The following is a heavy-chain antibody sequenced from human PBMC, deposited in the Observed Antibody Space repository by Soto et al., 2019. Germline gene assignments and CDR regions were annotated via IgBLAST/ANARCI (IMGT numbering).Heavy chain of an antibody. Sequence: QVQLQESGPGLVKPSETLSLTFTVSGGSISSYYWSWIRQPPGKGLEWIGYIYYSGSTNYNPSLKSRVTISVDTSKNQFSLKLSSVTAADTAVYYCARDGYYYDSSGDYPAWGQGTLVTVSS. CDR1: GGSISSYY. V-gene: IGHV4-59*01. CDR3: ARDGYYYDSSGDYPA. CDR2: IYYSGST. D-gene: IGHD3-22*01. J-gene: IGHJ5*02.